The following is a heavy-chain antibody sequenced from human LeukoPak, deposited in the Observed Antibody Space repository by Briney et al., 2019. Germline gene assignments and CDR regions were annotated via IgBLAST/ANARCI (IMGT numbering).Heavy chain of an antibody. CDR3: ATLGYCSAGSC. D-gene: IGHD2-15*01. CDR1: GASISSYY. Sequence: PSGTLSLTCTVSGASISSYYWSWIRQPPGKGLEWIGYIYYSGSTNYNPSLKSRVTISVDTSKNQFSLKLSSVTAADTAVYYCATLGYCSAGSCWGQGTMVTVSS. CDR2: IYYSGST. J-gene: IGHJ3*01. V-gene: IGHV4-59*08.